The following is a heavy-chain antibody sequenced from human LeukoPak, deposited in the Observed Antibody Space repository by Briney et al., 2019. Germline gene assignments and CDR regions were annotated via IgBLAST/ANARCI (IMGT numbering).Heavy chain of an antibody. CDR1: GDSISSSSYY. D-gene: IGHD3-10*01. J-gene: IGHJ6*02. V-gene: IGHV4-39*01. CDR3: ARIYGSGSYYNWSYYYYGMDV. CDR2: VYYSGST. Sequence: SETLSLTCTVSGDSISSSSYYWGWIRQPPGKGLEWIGSVYYSGSTYYNPSLKSRVTISVDTSKNQFSLKLSSVTAADTAVYYCARIYGSGSYYNWSYYYYGMDVWGQGTTVTVSS.